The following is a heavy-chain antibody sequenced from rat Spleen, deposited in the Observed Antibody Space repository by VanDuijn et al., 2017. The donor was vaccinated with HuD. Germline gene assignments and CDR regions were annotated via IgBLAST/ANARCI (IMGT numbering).Heavy chain of an antibody. D-gene: IGHD1-12*02. CDR2: IIYDGSST. CDR1: GSTLNNYD. CDR3: ARHYYDGSYYPFDY. J-gene: IGHJ2*01. V-gene: IGHV5-25*01. Sequence: EVQLVESGGGLVQPGGSMKLSCEASGSTLNNYDMAWVRQAPTKGLEWVASIIYDGSSTYYRDSVKGRFTISRDNAKSTLYLQMDSLRSEDTATYYCARHYYDGSYYPFDYWGQGVMVTVSS.